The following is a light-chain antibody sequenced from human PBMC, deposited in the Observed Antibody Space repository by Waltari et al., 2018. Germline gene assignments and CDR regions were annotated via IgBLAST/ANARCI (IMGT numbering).Light chain of an antibody. CDR1: QDVSNY. Sequence: DIQMTQSPSPLSASVGDRVTITCRASQDVSNYLAWYQQKPGKVPKLLIYAASTLQSGVPSRFSGSGSGTDFTLTITSLQPEDVATYYCQKYNSVPWTFGQGTKVEIK. CDR2: AAS. J-gene: IGKJ1*01. V-gene: IGKV1-27*01. CDR3: QKYNSVPWT.